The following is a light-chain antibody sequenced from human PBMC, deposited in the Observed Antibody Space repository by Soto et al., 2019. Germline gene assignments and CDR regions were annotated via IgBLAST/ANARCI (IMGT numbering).Light chain of an antibody. V-gene: IGKV3-15*01. CDR2: GAS. J-gene: IGKJ1*01. CDR1: QSVSSN. Sequence: EIVMTQSPATLSVSPGERATLSCRASQSVSSNLAWYQQKPGQAPSLLIYGASTRSTVIPAGLSVSGSGTEFTLTISSLQSEDCAVYYYQQYHSWPPTFGQGTKVEI. CDR3: QQYHSWPPT.